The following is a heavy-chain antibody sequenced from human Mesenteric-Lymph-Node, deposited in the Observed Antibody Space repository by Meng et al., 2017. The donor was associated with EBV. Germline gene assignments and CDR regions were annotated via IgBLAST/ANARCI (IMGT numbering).Heavy chain of an antibody. V-gene: IGHV1-18*01. Sequence: GAEVEKPGAYVKVSCKASGYTSTSNAMHSVRQAPGQGLEWMGWISAYNGNRNNAQKFQGRVTMTTDTSTSTAYMELRSLRSDDTAVYYCARGRHVNMVALYFDFWGQGTLVTVSS. CDR3: ARGRHVNMVALYFDF. CDR2: ISAYNGNR. CDR1: GYTSTSNA. D-gene: IGHD5-12*01. J-gene: IGHJ4*02.